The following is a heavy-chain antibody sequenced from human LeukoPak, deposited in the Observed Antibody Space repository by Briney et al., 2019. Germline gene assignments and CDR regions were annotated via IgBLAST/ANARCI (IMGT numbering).Heavy chain of an antibody. CDR2: IRYDGSNK. Sequence: GGSLRLSCAVSGFTFSNYGMHWVRQAPGKGLEWVAFIRYDGSNKFYPDSVKGRFTISRDNSKNSLYLQMNSLRAEDTAVYYCAKDDRIQTRRYSYNYWGQGTLVTVSS. D-gene: IGHD5-18*01. V-gene: IGHV3-30*02. J-gene: IGHJ4*02. CDR3: AKDDRIQTRRYSYNY. CDR1: GFTFSNYG.